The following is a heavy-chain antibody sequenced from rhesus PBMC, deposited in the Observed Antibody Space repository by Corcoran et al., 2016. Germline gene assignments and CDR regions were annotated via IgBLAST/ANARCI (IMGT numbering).Heavy chain of an antibody. V-gene: IGHV3S5*01. CDR1: GFTFSSYG. CDR2: INSVAVST. J-gene: IGHJ4*01. Sequence: EVQLVETGGGLVQPGGSLKLSCAASGFTFSSYGMSWVRQAPGKGLEWASAINSVAVSTYSANPVNGRFTISRDNSKNPLSLQMNSLRAEDTVVYYCAKGDFWTGYYTGKGPYFDYWGQGVLVTVSS. CDR3: AKGDFWTGYYTGKGPYFDY. D-gene: IGHD3-3*01.